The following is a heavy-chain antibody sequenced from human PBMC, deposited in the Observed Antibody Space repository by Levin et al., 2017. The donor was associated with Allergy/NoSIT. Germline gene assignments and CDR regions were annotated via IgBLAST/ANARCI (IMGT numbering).Heavy chain of an antibody. CDR3: ARDGERVRAARRYYYGMDV. V-gene: IGHV1-69*06. CDR1: GGTFSSYA. CDR2: IIPIFGTA. J-gene: IGHJ6*02. D-gene: IGHD6-6*01. Sequence: SVKVSCKASGGTFSSYAISWVRQAPGQGLEWMGGIIPIFGTANYAQKFQGRVTITADKSTSTAYMELSSLRSEDTAVYYCARDGERVRAARRYYYGMDVWGQGTTVTVSS.